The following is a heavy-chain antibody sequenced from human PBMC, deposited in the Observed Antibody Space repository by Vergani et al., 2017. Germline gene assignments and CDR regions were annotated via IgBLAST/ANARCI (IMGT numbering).Heavy chain of an antibody. J-gene: IGHJ4*02. Sequence: EVQLVESGGGLVQPGRSLRLSCAASGFSFGDYAMTWVRQAPGKGLEWVAFIRNKAYGGTTEYAASVKGRFTISRDDSKRLAYLQLSGLKTEDTAVYFCSRGRGYIFGYSDYWGQGTLVTVSS. D-gene: IGHD3-3*02. CDR3: SRGRGYIFGYSDY. CDR1: GFSFGDYA. CDR2: IRNKAYGGTT. V-gene: IGHV3-49*04.